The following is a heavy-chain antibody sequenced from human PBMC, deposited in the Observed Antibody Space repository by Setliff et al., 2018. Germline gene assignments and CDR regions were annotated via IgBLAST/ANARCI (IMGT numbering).Heavy chain of an antibody. CDR2: INPSGGLT. CDR3: ARDRFYNSWSGTSITAPHDAFDI. Sequence: VKVSCKASGYTLSRYYMHWVRQAPGQGLEWMGIINPSGGLTKYAQKFQGRVTMTSDTSTNTVYLEVSSLRSEDTAVYFCARDRFYNSWSGTSITAPHDAFDIWGQGTMVTVSS. D-gene: IGHD3-3*01. CDR1: GYTLSRYY. J-gene: IGHJ3*02. V-gene: IGHV1-46*03.